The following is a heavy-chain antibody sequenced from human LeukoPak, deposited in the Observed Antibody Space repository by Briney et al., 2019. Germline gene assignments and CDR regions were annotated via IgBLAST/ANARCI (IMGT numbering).Heavy chain of an antibody. CDR3: ARADYGDYGVDY. CDR2: ITSDAYI. J-gene: IGHJ4*02. V-gene: IGHV3-21*01. D-gene: IGHD4-17*01. CDR1: GFASSSSN. Sequence: GGSLRLSCAASGFASSSSNLNWFRQAPGKGLEWVSSITSDAYIYYADSLKGRFSISRDNAKNSVFLQMISLRAEDTAVYYCARADYGDYGVDYWGQGTLVTVSS.